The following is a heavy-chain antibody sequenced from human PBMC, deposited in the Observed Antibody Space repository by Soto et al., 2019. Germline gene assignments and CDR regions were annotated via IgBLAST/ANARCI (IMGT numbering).Heavy chain of an antibody. J-gene: IGHJ4*02. CDR1: GGSISSSSYY. Sequence: QLQLQESGPGLVKPSETLSLTCTVSGGSISSSSYYWGWIRQPPGKGLEWIGSIYYSGSTYYNPSLKSRVTISVDTSKNQFSLKLSSVTAADTAVYYCASPEPLRFLEWLYFDYWGQGTLVTVSS. D-gene: IGHD3-3*01. V-gene: IGHV4-39*01. CDR3: ASPEPLRFLEWLYFDY. CDR2: IYYSGST.